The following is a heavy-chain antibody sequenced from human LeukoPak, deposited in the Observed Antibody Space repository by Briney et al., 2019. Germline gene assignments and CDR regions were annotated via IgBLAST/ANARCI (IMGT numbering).Heavy chain of an antibody. CDR3: ASSMGSAFDI. V-gene: IGHV1-69*01. D-gene: IGHD2-21*01. CDR2: IIPIFGTA. Sequence: ASVTVSCKASGGTFSSYAISWVRQAPGQGLEWMGGIIPIFGTANYAQKFQGRVTITADESTSTAYMELSSLRSEDTAVYYCASSMGSAFDIWGQGTMVTVSS. J-gene: IGHJ3*02. CDR1: GGTFSSYA.